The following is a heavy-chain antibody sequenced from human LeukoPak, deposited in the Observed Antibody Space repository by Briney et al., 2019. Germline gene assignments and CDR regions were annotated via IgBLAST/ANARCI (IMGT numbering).Heavy chain of an antibody. CDR1: GFTFSSYA. D-gene: IGHD3-22*01. Sequence: PGGSLRLSCAASGFTFSSYAMSWVRQAPGKGLEWASAISGSGGSTYYADSVKGRFTISRDNSKNTLYLQMNSLRAEDTAVYYCAKLTYYYDSSGPFDYWGQGTLVTVSS. V-gene: IGHV3-23*01. J-gene: IGHJ4*02. CDR2: ISGSGGST. CDR3: AKLTYYYDSSGPFDY.